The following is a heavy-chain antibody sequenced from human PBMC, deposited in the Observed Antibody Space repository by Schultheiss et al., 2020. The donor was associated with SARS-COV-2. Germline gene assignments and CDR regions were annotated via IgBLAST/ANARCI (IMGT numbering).Heavy chain of an antibody. D-gene: IGHD2-15*01. CDR3: ARDEGEGVDYYYGMDV. V-gene: IGHV4-31*03. CDR2: IYNSGSP. J-gene: IGHJ6*02. CDR1: GGSITSGAYY. Sequence: SETLSLTCTVSGGSITSGAYYWSWIRQHPGKGLEYIGHIYNSGSPAYNPSLKSRVAISKDTSKNQVSLKLTSVTAADTAVYYCARDEGEGVDYYYGMDVWGQGTTVTVSS.